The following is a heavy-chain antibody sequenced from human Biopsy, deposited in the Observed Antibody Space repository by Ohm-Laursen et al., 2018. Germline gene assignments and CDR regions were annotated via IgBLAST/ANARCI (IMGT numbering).Heavy chain of an antibody. Sequence: SETLSLTCCVSGGSASSYLWSWIRQPPGKGLEWIGNIYNSGSTSYNPSLKSRVTISVDTSKNQFSLKLNSATTADTAVYYCASFNDYKGSWFDPWGQGTLVTVSS. CDR2: IYNSGST. V-gene: IGHV4-59*02. J-gene: IGHJ5*02. D-gene: IGHD4-11*01. CDR1: GGSASSYL. CDR3: ASFNDYKGSWFDP.